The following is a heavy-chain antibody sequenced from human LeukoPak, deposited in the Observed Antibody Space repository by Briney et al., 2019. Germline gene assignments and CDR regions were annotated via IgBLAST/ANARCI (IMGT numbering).Heavy chain of an antibody. J-gene: IGHJ4*02. D-gene: IGHD4-17*01. CDR3: AKAEWYYGDPKGGYYLDY. Sequence: GGSLRLSCAASGFTFSSYAMSWVRQAPGKGLEWVSAISGSGGSTYYADSVKGRFTISRDNSKNTLYLQMNSLRAEDTAVYYCAKAEWYYGDPKGGYYLDYWGQGTLVTVSS. CDR1: GFTFSSYA. CDR2: ISGSGGST. V-gene: IGHV3-23*01.